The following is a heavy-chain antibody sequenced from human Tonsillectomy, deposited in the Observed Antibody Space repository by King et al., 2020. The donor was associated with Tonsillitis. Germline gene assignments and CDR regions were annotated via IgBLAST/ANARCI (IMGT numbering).Heavy chain of an antibody. CDR2: IYTAGRT. CDR1: GFTVSSNY. Sequence: QLVQSGGGLIRPGGSLRLSCAASGFTVSSNYMSWVRQAPGKGLEGVSIIYTAGRTSLADSVKGRFTISRDSSKNTVYLQMNSLRAEDTAVYFCATGNDHFHSSRYYPGLVYWGRGTLAT. D-gene: IGHD3-22*01. V-gene: IGHV3-53*01. J-gene: IGHJ4*02. CDR3: ATGNDHFHSSRYYPGLVY.